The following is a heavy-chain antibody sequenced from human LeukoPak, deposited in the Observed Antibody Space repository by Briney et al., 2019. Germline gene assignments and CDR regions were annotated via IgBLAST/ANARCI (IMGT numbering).Heavy chain of an antibody. D-gene: IGHD6-19*01. Sequence: ASVKVSCKASGYTFTGYYMHWVRQAPGQGLEWMGWINPNSGGTNYAQKFQGRVTMTRDTSISTAYMELSRLRSDDTAVYYCARDSSEWVAQHFDPWGQGILVTVSS. CDR1: GYTFTGYY. CDR2: INPNSGGT. J-gene: IGHJ5*02. V-gene: IGHV1-2*02. CDR3: ARDSSEWVAQHFDP.